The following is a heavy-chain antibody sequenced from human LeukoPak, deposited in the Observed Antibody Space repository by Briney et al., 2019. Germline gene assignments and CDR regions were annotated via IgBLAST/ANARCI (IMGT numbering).Heavy chain of an antibody. V-gene: IGHV3-23*01. D-gene: IGHD3-10*01. CDR1: GFTFSSYA. J-gene: IGHJ4*02. CDR3: AKDGGIGWFGELLPLHYFDY. CDR2: ISGSGGST. Sequence: PGGSLRLSCAASGFTFSSYAMSWVRQAPGKGLEWVSAISGSGGSTYYADSVKGRFTISRDNSKNTLYLQMNSLRAEDTAVYYCAKDGGIGWFGELLPLHYFDYWGQGTLVTASS.